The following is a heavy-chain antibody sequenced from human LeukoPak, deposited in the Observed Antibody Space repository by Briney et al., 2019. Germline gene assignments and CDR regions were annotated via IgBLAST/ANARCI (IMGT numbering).Heavy chain of an antibody. J-gene: IGHJ4*02. CDR2: ISYDGSNK. CDR3: ARDGLPEVMTTVTTGAYYFDY. V-gene: IGHV3-30-3*01. Sequence: SLRLSCAASGFTFSSYAMHWVRQAPGKGLEWVAVISYDGSNKYYADSVKGRFTISRDNSKNTLYLQMNSLRAEDTAVYYCARDGLPEVMTTVTTGAYYFDYWGQGTLVTVSS. D-gene: IGHD4-17*01. CDR1: GFTFSSYA.